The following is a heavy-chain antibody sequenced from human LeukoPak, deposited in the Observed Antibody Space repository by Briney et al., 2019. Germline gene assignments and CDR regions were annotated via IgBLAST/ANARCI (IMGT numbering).Heavy chain of an antibody. D-gene: IGHD3-22*01. Sequence: GGSPRLSCAASGFTFDDYAMHWVRQAPGKGLEWVSGISWNSGSIGYADSVKGRFTISRDNAKNSLYLQMNSLRAEDTALYYCAKGYYYDSSGPFDYWGQGTLVTVSS. CDR2: ISWNSGSI. CDR1: GFTFDDYA. CDR3: AKGYYYDSSGPFDY. J-gene: IGHJ4*02. V-gene: IGHV3-9*01.